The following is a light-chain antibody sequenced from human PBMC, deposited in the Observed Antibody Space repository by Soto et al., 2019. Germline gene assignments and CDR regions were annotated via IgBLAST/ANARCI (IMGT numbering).Light chain of an antibody. Sequence: EIVLTQSPGTLSLSPGERATLSCRASLSVSSSYLAWYQHKPGQAPRLLIYGASSRATGVPDRFSASGSGTDFTLTISRLEPEDSAVYYCQQFGTSPYTFGQGNKLEIK. J-gene: IGKJ2*01. V-gene: IGKV3-20*01. CDR3: QQFGTSPYT. CDR1: LSVSSSY. CDR2: GAS.